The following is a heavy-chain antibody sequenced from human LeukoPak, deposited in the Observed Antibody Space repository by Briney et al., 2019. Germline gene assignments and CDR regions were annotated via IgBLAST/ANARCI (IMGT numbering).Heavy chain of an antibody. J-gene: IGHJ4*02. CDR2: FDPEDGKT. V-gene: IGHV1-24*01. CDR3: ATGFPRPYFDY. Sequence: GASVRVSCKVSGYSLSELSMHWVRRAPGKGLEWMGGFDPEDGKTIYAQKFQGRVTMTEDTSTDTAYMELSSLKSEDTAVYYCATGFPRPYFDYWGQGTLVSVSS. D-gene: IGHD2-21*01. CDR1: GYSLSELS.